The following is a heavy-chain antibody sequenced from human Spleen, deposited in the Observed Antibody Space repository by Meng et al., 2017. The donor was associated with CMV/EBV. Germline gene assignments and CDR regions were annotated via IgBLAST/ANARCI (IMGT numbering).Heavy chain of an antibody. CDR1: GFTFSSYG. Sequence: GGSLRLSCAASGFTFSSYGMAWVRQTPGKGLVWVSRINSDGSSTSYADSVKGRFTISRDNAKNTLYLQMNSLRAEDTAVYYCARAGGYYSRSFDLWGRGTLVTVSS. V-gene: IGHV3-74*01. CDR2: INSDGSST. D-gene: IGHD3-22*01. CDR3: ARAGGYYSRSFDL. J-gene: IGHJ2*01.